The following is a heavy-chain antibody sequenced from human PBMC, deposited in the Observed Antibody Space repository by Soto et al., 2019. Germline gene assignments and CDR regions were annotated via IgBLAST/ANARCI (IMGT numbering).Heavy chain of an antibody. D-gene: IGHD3-3*01. CDR1: GGTFSSYA. V-gene: IGHV1-69*13. CDR3: ARAKYYDFWSGCYRTDY. Sequence: SVKVSCKASGGTFSSYAISWVRQAPGQGLEWMGGITPIFGTANYAQKFQGRVTITADESTSTAYMELSSLRSEDTAVYYCARAKYYDFWSGCYRTDYWGQGTLVTVSS. CDR2: ITPIFGTA. J-gene: IGHJ4*02.